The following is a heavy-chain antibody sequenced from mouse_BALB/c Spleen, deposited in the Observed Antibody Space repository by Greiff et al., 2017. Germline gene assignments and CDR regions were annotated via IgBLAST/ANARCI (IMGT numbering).Heavy chain of an antibody. CDR3: ASLYYGYDDGYFDY. Sequence: EVQLVESGPSLVKPSQTLSLTCSVTGDSITSGYWNWILKFPGNKLEYMGYISYSGSTYYNPSLKSRISITRDTSKNQYYLQLNSVTTEDTATYYCASLYYGYDDGYFDYWGQGTTLTVSS. V-gene: IGHV3-8*02. CDR1: GDSITSGY. CDR2: ISYSGST. J-gene: IGHJ2*01. D-gene: IGHD2-2*01.